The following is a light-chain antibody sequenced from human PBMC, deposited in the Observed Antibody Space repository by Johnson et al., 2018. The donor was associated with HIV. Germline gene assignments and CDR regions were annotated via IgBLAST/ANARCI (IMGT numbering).Light chain of an antibody. J-gene: IGLJ1*01. V-gene: IGLV1-51*01. CDR2: DNN. CDR1: SSNIGRNY. CDR3: GTWDSSSLSVPYV. Sequence: QSVLTQPPSVSAAPGQKVTISCSGSSSNIGRNYVSWYQQLPGTAPKLLIFDNNKRPSGIPDRFSASKSGTSATLGITGLQTGEEADYYCGTWDSSSLSVPYVLGTGTKVTVL.